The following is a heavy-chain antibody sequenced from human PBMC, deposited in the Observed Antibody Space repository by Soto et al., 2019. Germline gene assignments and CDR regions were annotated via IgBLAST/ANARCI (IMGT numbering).Heavy chain of an antibody. CDR3: VREPWGFSGTWYDY. CDR2: INHDGSKT. J-gene: IGHJ4*02. CDR1: QLSFSSYW. Sequence: HPGGSLRLSCAASQLSFSSYWMHWVRQVPGKGPAWVSRINHDGSKTEYADSVKGRFTISRDNTNNTLYLQMNSLRVEDTAMYYCVREPWGFSGTWYDYWGQGTLVTVSS. V-gene: IGHV3-74*01. D-gene: IGHD6-13*01.